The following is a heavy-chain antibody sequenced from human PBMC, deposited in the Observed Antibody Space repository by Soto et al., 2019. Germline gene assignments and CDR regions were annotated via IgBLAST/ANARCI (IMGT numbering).Heavy chain of an antibody. V-gene: IGHV3-33*03. CDR2: IWYDGSNK. J-gene: IGHJ4*01. D-gene: IGHD3-22*01. CDR3: TTDSYSTIIIVRFDY. Sequence: PGGSLRFSCAASGFTFSSYGMHWVRQAPGKGLEWVAVIWYDGSNKYYAEPVKGRFAISRDDSNNMVYLQMNSLKIEDTAVYYCTTDSYSTIIIVRFDYWGHGTLVTVSS. CDR1: GFTFSSYG.